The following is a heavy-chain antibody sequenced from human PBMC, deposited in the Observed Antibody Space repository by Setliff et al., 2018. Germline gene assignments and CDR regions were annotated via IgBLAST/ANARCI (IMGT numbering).Heavy chain of an antibody. CDR3: AKDRVPDGIWDFDS. CDR2: IYGGGGNGGRNT. CDR1: GFSFSTYS. D-gene: IGHD1-20*01. J-gene: IGHJ5*01. Sequence: PGGSLRLSWVGSGFSFSTYSMAWVRQAPGKGLQWVSGIYGGGGNGGRNTFYADSVKGRFTISRDNSKNTLYLQMNSLRAEDTALYHCAKDRVPDGIWDFDSWGPGSLVTVS. V-gene: IGHV3-23*03.